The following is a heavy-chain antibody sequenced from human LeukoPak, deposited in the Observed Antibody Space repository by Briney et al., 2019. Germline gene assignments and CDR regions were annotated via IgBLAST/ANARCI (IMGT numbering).Heavy chain of an antibody. V-gene: IGHV3-53*01. CDR2: IYSGGTT. CDR1: GFTVSTTY. CDR3: AREATYSSGWYYFDY. Sequence: GGSLRLSCAASGFTVSTTYMSWVRQAPGKGLEWVSVIYSGGTTYYADSVEGRFTISRDNSKNTLYLQMNSLRAENTAVYYCAREATYSSGWYYFDYWGQGTLSPSPQ. J-gene: IGHJ4*02. D-gene: IGHD6-19*01.